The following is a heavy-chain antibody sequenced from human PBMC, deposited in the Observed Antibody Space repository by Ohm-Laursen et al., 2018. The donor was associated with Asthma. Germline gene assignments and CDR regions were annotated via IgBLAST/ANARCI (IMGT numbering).Heavy chain of an antibody. CDR3: AKMLGYCTHGVCFPDAFDI. D-gene: IGHD2-8*01. J-gene: IGHJ3*02. CDR2: ISYDGSNK. CDR1: GFTFSSYG. Sequence: SLRLSCTASGFTFSSYGMHWVRQAPGKGLEWVAVISYDGSNKYSADSVKGRFTISRDNSKNTLYLQMNSLRPEDTAVYYCAKMLGYCTHGVCFPDAFDIWGQGTMVTVSS. V-gene: IGHV3-30*18.